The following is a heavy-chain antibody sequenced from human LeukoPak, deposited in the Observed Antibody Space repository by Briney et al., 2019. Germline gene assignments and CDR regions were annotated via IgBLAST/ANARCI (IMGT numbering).Heavy chain of an antibody. CDR2: IYYSGST. CDR3: ARGNAVLTFRGYYFVPRAKIDY. J-gene: IGHJ4*02. Sequence: PSETLSLTCTVSGGSISSGGYYWSWIRQHPWKGLEWIGYIYYSGSTYYNPSLKSRVTISVDTSKNQFSLKLSSVTAADTAVYYCARGNAVLTFRGYYFVPRAKIDYWGQGTLVTVSS. V-gene: IGHV4-31*03. D-gene: IGHD3-3*01. CDR1: GGSISSGGYY.